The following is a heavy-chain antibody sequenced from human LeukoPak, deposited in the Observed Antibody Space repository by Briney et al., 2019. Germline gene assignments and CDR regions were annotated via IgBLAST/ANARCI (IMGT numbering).Heavy chain of an antibody. CDR2: IYYSGST. CDR1: GGSISSGGYY. CDR3: ARHRRSGSSSSGDHAEYFQH. J-gene: IGHJ1*01. V-gene: IGHV4-31*03. D-gene: IGHD6-6*01. Sequence: SETLSLTCTVSGGSISSGGYYWSWIRQHPGKGLEWIGYIYYSGSTYYNPSLKSRVTISVDTSKNQFSLKLSSVTAADTAVYYCARHRRSGSSSSGDHAEYFQHWGQGTLVTVSS.